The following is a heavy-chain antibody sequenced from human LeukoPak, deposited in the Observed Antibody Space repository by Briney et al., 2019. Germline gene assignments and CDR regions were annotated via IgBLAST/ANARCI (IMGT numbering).Heavy chain of an antibody. CDR3: ARDEELAVLEY. D-gene: IGHD3-3*02. V-gene: IGHV1-2*02. Sequence: ASVKVSCKASGYSFTDYYIHWARQAPGQGLEWMGWINPKGGGTNYAPEFQGRVTMTRDTSITTAYMELSSLRSDDTAMYYCARDEELAVLEYWGQGTLVTVSS. J-gene: IGHJ4*02. CDR1: GYSFTDYY. CDR2: INPKGGGT.